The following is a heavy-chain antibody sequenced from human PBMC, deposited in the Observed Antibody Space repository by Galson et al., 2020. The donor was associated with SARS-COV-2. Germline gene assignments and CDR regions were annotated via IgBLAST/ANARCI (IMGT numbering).Heavy chain of an antibody. V-gene: IGHV4-39*07. CDR1: GGTISSGFYY. J-gene: IGHJ4*01. CDR2: IDYDGRT. CDR3: AREKSAATGGIDN. Sequence: SETLSLTCSVSGGTISSGFYYWVWIRPSPGKGLEWIGSIDYDGRTDYNPSLKSRVTISRDTSMAQFSLKLHSVSAADTAVYYCAREKSAATGGIDNWGRGTVVTVSS. D-gene: IGHD6-13*01.